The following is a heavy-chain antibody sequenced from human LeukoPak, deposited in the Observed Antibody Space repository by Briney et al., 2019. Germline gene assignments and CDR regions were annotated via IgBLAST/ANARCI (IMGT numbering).Heavy chain of an antibody. D-gene: IGHD5-18*01. CDR1: GFTFSSYS. CDR2: ISSSSSYI. V-gene: IGHV3-21*01. CDR3: ARGGTAMVSGAFDI. Sequence: GGSLRLSCAASGFTFSSYSMNWVRQAPGKGLEWVSSISSSSSYIYYADSVKGRFTISRDNAKNSLYLQMNSLRAEDTAVYYCARGGTAMVSGAFDIWGQGTMVTVSS. J-gene: IGHJ3*02.